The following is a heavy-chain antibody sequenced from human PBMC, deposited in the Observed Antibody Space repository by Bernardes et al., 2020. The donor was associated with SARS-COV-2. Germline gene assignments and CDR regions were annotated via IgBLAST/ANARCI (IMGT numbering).Heavy chain of an antibody. J-gene: IGHJ5*02. CDR3: ARDRDGYNSWLDP. D-gene: IGHD5-12*01. CDR2: LNPKTGSR. Sequence: ASVKVSCKVSGYTFTGYYIQWVRQAPGQGLEWMGWLNPKTGSRNFAQKFQGRVTLTRDTSIGTAYMELSRLTSDDTAVYYCARDRDGYNSWLDPWGQGTLVNVST. V-gene: IGHV1-2*02. CDR1: GYTFTGYY.